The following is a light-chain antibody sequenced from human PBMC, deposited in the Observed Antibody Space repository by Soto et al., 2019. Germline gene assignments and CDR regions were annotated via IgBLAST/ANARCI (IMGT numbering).Light chain of an antibody. CDR3: QQSYSTSWT. Sequence: DIQMTQSPSSLSASVGDRVTITCRASQSISSYLNWYQQKPGKAPKLLIYAASSLQSVVPSRFSGSGSGTDFTLTISSLQPEDFATYYCQQSYSTSWTFGQGTKV. CDR2: AAS. J-gene: IGKJ1*01. CDR1: QSISSY. V-gene: IGKV1-39*01.